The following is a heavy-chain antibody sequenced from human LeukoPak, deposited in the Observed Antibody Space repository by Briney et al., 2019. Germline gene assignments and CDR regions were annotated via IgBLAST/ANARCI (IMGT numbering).Heavy chain of an antibody. CDR3: ARGGDYGDYVISGSDAFDI. Sequence: ASVKVSCKASGYTFTSYYMHWVRQAPGQGLEWLGIINPSGGITTYAQKFQGRVTVTMDTSTSTVYMELSSLRSEDTAVYYCARGGDYGDYVISGSDAFDIWGQGTMVTVSS. V-gene: IGHV1-46*01. D-gene: IGHD4-17*01. CDR2: INPSGGIT. CDR1: GYTFTSYY. J-gene: IGHJ3*02.